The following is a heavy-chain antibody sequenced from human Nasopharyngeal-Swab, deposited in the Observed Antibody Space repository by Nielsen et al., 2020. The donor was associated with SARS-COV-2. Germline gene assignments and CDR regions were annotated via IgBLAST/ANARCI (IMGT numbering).Heavy chain of an antibody. CDR3: ARGTADYSNPSFDY. Sequence: SLRLSCAASGFMFDNYCMYWVRQAPGKRPEWVSGINWNSASKGYADSVKGRFTISRDNAKNSLYLLMNSLRSEDTALYYCARGTADYSNPSFDYWGQGTLVTVPS. CDR1: GFMFDNYC. CDR2: INWNSASK. J-gene: IGHJ4*02. D-gene: IGHD4-11*01. V-gene: IGHV3-9*01.